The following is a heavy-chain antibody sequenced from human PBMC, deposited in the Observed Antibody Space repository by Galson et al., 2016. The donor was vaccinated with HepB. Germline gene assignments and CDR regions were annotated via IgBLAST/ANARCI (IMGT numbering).Heavy chain of an antibody. CDR2: IWSDGSNK. D-gene: IGHD3-16*01. J-gene: IGHJ6*02. CDR3: AREGKSYGLYYYGMDV. CDR1: GFTFSNYA. Sequence: SLRLSCAMSGFTFSNYAMHWVRQAPGKELEWVAVIWSDGSNKYYADSVKDRFAISRDNSKNTLYLQMNSLRDEDTAVYYCAREGKSYGLYYYGMDVWGQGTTVTVSS. V-gene: IGHV3-33*01.